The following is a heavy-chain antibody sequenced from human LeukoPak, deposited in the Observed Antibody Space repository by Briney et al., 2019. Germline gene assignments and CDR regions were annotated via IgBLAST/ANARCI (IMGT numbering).Heavy chain of an antibody. V-gene: IGHV1-8*01. J-gene: IGHJ4*02. CDR1: GYTLTSYD. D-gene: IGHD5-24*01. Sequence: GASVKVSFKASGYTLTSYDINWVRQATGQGREWMGWMNPNSGNTGYAQKLQGRVTMTRNTSISTAYMELSSLRSEDTAVYYCARGGPRWLQLKPFDYWGQGTLVTVTS. CDR3: ARGGPRWLQLKPFDY. CDR2: MNPNSGNT.